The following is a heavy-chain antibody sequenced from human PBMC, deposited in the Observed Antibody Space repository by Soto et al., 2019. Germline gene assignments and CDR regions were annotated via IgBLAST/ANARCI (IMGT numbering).Heavy chain of an antibody. Sequence: SETLSLTCTVSGGSISSYYWSWIRQPPGKGLEWIGYIYYSGSTNYNPSLKSRVTVSVDTSKNQFSLKLSSVTAADTAVYYCARKGNYSYYGMDVWGQGTTVTVYS. CDR2: IYYSGST. CDR3: ARKGNYSYYGMDV. V-gene: IGHV4-59*01. J-gene: IGHJ6*02. CDR1: GGSISSYY.